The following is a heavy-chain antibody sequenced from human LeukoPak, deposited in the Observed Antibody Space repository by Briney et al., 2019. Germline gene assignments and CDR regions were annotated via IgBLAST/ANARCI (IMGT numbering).Heavy chain of an antibody. CDR3: ASHSSGWYRFFDY. CDR2: IIPIFGTA. V-gene: IGHV1-69*13. J-gene: IGHJ4*02. Sequence: ASVKVSCKAAGGTFSSYAISWLRQAPGQGLEWMGGIIPIFGTANYAQKFQGRVTITADESTSTAYMELSSLRSEDTAVYYCASHSSGWYRFFDYWGQGTLVTVSS. D-gene: IGHD6-19*01. CDR1: GGTFSSYA.